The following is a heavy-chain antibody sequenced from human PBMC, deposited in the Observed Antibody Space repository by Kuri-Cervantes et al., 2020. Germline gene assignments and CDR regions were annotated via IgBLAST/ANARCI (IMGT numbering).Heavy chain of an antibody. Sequence: GESLKIFCAASGFTVSSNYMSWVRQAPGKGLEWVSSISSSSSYIYYADSVKGRFTISRDNAKNSLYLQMNSLRAEDTAVYYCAREMYSSSPFDYWGQGTLVTVSS. CDR1: GFTVSSNY. J-gene: IGHJ4*02. CDR2: ISSSSSYI. V-gene: IGHV3-21*01. CDR3: AREMYSSSPFDY. D-gene: IGHD6-13*01.